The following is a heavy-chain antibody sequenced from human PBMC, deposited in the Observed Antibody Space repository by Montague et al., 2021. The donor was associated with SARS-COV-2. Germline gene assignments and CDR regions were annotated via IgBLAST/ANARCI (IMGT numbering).Heavy chain of an antibody. CDR2: ISYDGSHQ. Sequence: SLRLSCAASAFTFTSYSLHWVRQAPGQGLEWVAIISYDGSHQYYAASVKGRFTISRDNSKNTVYLQMTSLRPEDTAVYYCARVYGSHWPPNYAMDVRGQGTTVTVYS. V-gene: IGHV3-30*04. CDR1: AFTFTSYS. J-gene: IGHJ6*02. D-gene: IGHD6-13*01. CDR3: ARVYGSHWPPNYAMDV.